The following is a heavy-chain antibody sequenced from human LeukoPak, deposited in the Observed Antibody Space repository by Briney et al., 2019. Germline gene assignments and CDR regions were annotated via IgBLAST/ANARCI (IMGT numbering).Heavy chain of an antibody. CDR1: GFTFSSYS. V-gene: IGHV3-21*01. CDR3: ARDLTSSGGRGYYYYYGMDV. Sequence: PGGSLRLSCAASGFTFSSYSMNWVRQAPGKGLEWVSSISSSSSYIYYADSVKGRFTISRDNAKNSLYLQMNSLRAEDTAVYYCARDLTSSGGRGYYYYYGMDVWGQGTTVTVSS. J-gene: IGHJ6*02. CDR2: ISSSSSYI. D-gene: IGHD2-15*01.